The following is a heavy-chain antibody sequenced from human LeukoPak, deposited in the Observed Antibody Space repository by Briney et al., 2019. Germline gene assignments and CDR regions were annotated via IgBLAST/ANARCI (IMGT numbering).Heavy chain of an antibody. V-gene: IGHV4-59*12. CDR2: IYYSGST. CDR1: GGSISSYY. Sequence: PSETLSLTCTVSGGSISSYYWSWIRQPPGKGLEWIGYIYYSGSTNYNPSLKSRVTISVDRSKNQFSLKLSSVTAADTAVYYCAREGTGYSGYDWYYFDYWGQGTLVTVSP. D-gene: IGHD5-12*01. J-gene: IGHJ4*02. CDR3: AREGTGYSGYDWYYFDY.